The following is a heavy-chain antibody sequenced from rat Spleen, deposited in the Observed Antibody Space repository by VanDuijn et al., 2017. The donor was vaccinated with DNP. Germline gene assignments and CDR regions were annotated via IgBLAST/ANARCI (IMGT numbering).Heavy chain of an antibody. CDR3: ARGGRSYFDY. CDR1: GFTFTTAW. D-gene: IGHD1-11*01. J-gene: IGHJ2*01. CDR2: ISASGGST. V-gene: IGHV5-19*01. Sequence: EVQLMETGGGLVQPGKSLKLTCATSGFTFTTAWMNWVRQAPKKGLEWVASISASGGSTSYRDSVKGRFTISRENAKSTLYLQMDSLRSEDTASYYCARGGRSYFDYWGQGVMVTVSS.